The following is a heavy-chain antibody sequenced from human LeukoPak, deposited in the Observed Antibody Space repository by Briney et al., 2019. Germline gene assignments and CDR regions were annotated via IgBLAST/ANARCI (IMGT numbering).Heavy chain of an antibody. V-gene: IGHV1-18*04. D-gene: IGHD3-10*01. J-gene: IGHJ4*02. CDR2: ISAYNGNT. CDR1: GYTFTSYG. CDR3: ARIGSRITMVRGVPFDY. Sequence: ASVKVFCKASGYTFTSYGISWVRQAPGQGPEWMGCISAYNGNTNYAQKLQGRVTMTTDTSTSTAYMELRSLRSDDTAVYYCARIGSRITMVRGVPFDYWGQGTLVTVSS.